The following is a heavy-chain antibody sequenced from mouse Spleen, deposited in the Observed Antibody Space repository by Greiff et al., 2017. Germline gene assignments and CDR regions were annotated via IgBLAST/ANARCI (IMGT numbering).Heavy chain of an antibody. CDR2: INPGSGGT. J-gene: IGHJ1*03. V-gene: IGHV1-54*01. Sequence: QVQLKESGAELVRPGTSVKVSCKASGYAFTNYLIEWVKQRPGQGLEWIGVINPGSGGTNYNEKFKGKATLTADKSSSTAYMQLSSLKSEDSSGYFFARKGEDWYFDVWGTGTTVTVSS. CDR1: GYAFTNYL. CDR3: ARKGEDWYFDV.